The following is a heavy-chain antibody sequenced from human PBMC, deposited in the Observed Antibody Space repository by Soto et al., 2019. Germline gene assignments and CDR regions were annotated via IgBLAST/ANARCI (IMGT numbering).Heavy chain of an antibody. CDR3: ARIQAGAPGPVMYAFDI. Sequence: GGSLRLSCAASGFTVSSNYMSWVRQAPGKGLEWVSVIYSGGSTYYADSVKGRFTISRDNSKNTLYLQMNSLRAEDTAVYYCARIQAGAPGPVMYAFDIWGQGTMVTVSS. CDR2: IYSGGST. CDR1: GFTVSSNY. D-gene: IGHD3-10*01. J-gene: IGHJ3*02. V-gene: IGHV3-66*01.